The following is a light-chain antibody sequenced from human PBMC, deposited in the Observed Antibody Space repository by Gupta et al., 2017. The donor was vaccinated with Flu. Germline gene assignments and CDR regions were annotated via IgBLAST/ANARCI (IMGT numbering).Light chain of an antibody. J-gene: IGLJ3*02. CDR2: ENN. Sequence: AAPGQKVTISCSGGSSIFGSNFVSWYQQLPGTAPKLLIYENNKRPSGIPDRFSGPKSGTSATLDITGLQTGDEADYYCGTWDSTLSAGGLFGGGTKLTVL. CDR3: GTWDSTLSAGGL. CDR1: SSIFGSNF. V-gene: IGLV1-51*02.